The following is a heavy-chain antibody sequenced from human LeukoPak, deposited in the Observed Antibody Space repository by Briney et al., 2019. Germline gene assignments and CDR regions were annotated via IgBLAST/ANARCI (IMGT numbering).Heavy chain of an antibody. D-gene: IGHD5-18*01. CDR2: VLYDGETK. V-gene: IGHV3-30*04. J-gene: IGHJ4*02. Sequence: QSGGSLRLSCAASGFIFSNYALHWVRQAPGKGLEWVAVVLYDGETKYYADSVKGRFTISRDNARKSLYLQMNTLRAEDTAVYYCARGSDTAMVLFSCFDYWGQGTLVTVSS. CDR1: GFIFSNYA. CDR3: ARGSDTAMVLFSCFDY.